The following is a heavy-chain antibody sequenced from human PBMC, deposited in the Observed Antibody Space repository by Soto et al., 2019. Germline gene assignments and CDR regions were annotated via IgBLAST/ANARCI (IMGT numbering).Heavy chain of an antibody. D-gene: IGHD2-15*01. V-gene: IGHV3-11*01. J-gene: IGHJ5*02. CDR3: AASAVVAAHH. CDR1: AFTFSDYY. CDR2: ISGNGNTI. Sequence: RLSCAASAFTFSDYYMGWIRQAPGKGLEWLSYISGNGNTIYYADSVKGRFTVSRDNAKNLLYLQMNSLRVEDTAVYYCAASAVVAAHHWGQGALVTVSS.